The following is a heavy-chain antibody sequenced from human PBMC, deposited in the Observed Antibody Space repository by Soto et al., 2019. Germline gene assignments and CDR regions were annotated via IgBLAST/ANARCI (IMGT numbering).Heavy chain of an antibody. CDR2: IKQDGTEK. CDR3: ASVAI. D-gene: IGHD5-12*01. V-gene: IGHV3-7*01. Sequence: EVQLVESGGGLVQPGGSLRLSCAASGFTFSNYWMSWVRQAPGKGLEWVANIKQDGTEKNYVDSVRGRFTISRDNATNSLDLLMNSLTAEDTAVYYCASVAIWGQGTLVTVSS. CDR1: GFTFSNYW. J-gene: IGHJ4*02.